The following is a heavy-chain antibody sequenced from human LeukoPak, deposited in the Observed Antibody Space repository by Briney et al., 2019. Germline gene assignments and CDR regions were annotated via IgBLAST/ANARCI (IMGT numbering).Heavy chain of an antibody. D-gene: IGHD3-10*01. J-gene: IGHJ4*02. CDR3: AKDLYYYGSGSYYTYFDY. Sequence: PGGSLRLSCAASGFTFSDYYMTWIRQAPGKGLEWVSYIGSSGTTIYYADSVKGRFTISRDNAKSSLYLQMNSLRAEDTAVYYCAKDLYYYGSGSYYTYFDYWGQGTLVTVSS. V-gene: IGHV3-11*01. CDR2: IGSSGTTI. CDR1: GFTFSDYY.